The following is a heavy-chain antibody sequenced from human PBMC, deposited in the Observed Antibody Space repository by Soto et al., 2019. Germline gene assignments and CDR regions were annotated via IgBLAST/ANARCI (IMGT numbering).Heavy chain of an antibody. D-gene: IGHD6-13*01. CDR1: GFSVSNNY. CDR2: IYSGGST. Sequence: EVQLVESGGGLVQPGGSLRLSCAASGFSVSNNYMAWVRQAPGKGVEWVSVIYSGGSTYYAGSVKGRFSISRDSSKNTLYLQMNSLRAEDTAVYYCARGLGSSWCECFQDWGQGTLVSVSS. J-gene: IGHJ1*01. CDR3: ARGLGSSWCECFQD. V-gene: IGHV3-66*01.